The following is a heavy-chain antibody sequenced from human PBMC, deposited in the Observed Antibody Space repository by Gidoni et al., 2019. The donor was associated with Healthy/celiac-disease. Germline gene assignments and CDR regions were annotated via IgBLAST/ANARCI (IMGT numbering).Heavy chain of an antibody. CDR3: ARDTRVAVAGTVFDY. CDR1: GYTFTSYG. J-gene: IGHJ4*02. D-gene: IGHD6-19*01. CDR2: ISAYNGNT. V-gene: IGHV1-18*01. Sequence: VQLVQSGGEVKKPGASVKVSCKGSGYTFTSYGISWVRQAHGQGSEWMGWISAYNGNTTYAQKLQGRVTMTTDTSTSTAYMELRSLRSDDTAVYYCARDTRVAVAGTVFDYWGQGTLVTVSS.